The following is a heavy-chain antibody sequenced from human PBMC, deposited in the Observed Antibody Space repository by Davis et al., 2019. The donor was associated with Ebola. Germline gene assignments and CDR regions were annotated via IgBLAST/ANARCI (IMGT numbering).Heavy chain of an antibody. Sequence: PGGSLRLSCAASGFTFSNAWMSWVRQAPGKGLEWLANINQDESQKSYVASLKGRFTISRDNAKNSLHLQMNSLTAEDTAVYYCTRDGTRDSLVYWGQGTLVTVSS. V-gene: IGHV3-7*03. D-gene: IGHD1-1*01. J-gene: IGHJ4*02. CDR3: TRDGTRDSLVY. CDR1: GFTFSNAW. CDR2: INQDESQK.